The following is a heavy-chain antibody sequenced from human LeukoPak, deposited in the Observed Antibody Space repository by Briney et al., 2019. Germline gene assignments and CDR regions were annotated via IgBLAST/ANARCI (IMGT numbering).Heavy chain of an antibody. J-gene: IGHJ4*02. Sequence: ASVKVSCKASGYTFTGYYMHWVRQAPGQGLEWMGWINPNSGGTNYAQKFQGRVTMTRDTSISTAYMELSSLRSEDTAVYYCAREPNHWNSPLDYWGQGTLVTVSS. CDR3: AREPNHWNSPLDY. V-gene: IGHV1-2*02. CDR2: INPNSGGT. D-gene: IGHD1-7*01. CDR1: GYTFTGYY.